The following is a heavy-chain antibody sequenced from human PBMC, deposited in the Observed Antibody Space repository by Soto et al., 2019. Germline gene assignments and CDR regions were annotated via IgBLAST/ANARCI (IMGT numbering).Heavy chain of an antibody. CDR1: GFTFTNAW. Sequence: GGSLRLSCAASGFTFTNAWMNWVRQAPGKGLEWVGRIKSKTDGETIAYAATVKGRFTISRDDSENTLYLQMNSLKTEDTAVYYCTTTGGFAVSPSWGQGPLVT. CDR2: IKSKTDGETI. D-gene: IGHD6-19*01. CDR3: TTTGGFAVSPS. V-gene: IGHV3-15*07. J-gene: IGHJ5*02.